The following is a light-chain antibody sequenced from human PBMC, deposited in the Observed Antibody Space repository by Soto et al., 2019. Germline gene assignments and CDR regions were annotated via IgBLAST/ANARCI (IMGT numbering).Light chain of an antibody. CDR3: CSYTSAYTLL. J-gene: IGLJ2*01. V-gene: IGLV2-14*01. CDR1: NNDIGDSDY. CDR2: EVA. Sequence: QSALTQPASVSGSPGQSITISCTGTNNDIGDSDYVSWYQQPPGKAPKLIIFEVANRPSGVSSRFSGSKCGTTMSLTISGLQAEDEADYFCCSYTSAYTLLFGGGTKLTVL.